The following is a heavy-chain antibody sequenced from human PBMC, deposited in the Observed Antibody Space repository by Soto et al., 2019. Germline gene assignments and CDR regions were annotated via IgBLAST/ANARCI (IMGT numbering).Heavy chain of an antibody. Sequence: SLKVSCNVSGGPFSYFLISWMRQAPGQGLEWKGGIIPMFGPANYAQKCQGRVTTTADESTSTAYMELSSLVSDDTAIYYYDRCMFWQQSVVGFDYWGQG. CDR3: DRCMFWQQSVVGFDY. CDR1: GGPFSYFL. V-gene: IGHV1-69*13. J-gene: IGHJ4*02. D-gene: IGHD2-8*01. CDR2: IIPMFGPA.